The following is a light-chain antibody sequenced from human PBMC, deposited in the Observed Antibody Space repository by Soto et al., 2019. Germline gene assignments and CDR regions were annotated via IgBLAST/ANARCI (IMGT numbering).Light chain of an antibody. J-gene: IGKJ4*01. Sequence: EIVMTQSPATLSVSPGERATLSCRASQSVSSNLAWYQQKPGQAPRLLIYGASTRATGIPARFSGSGSGTEFTLTISSLQSEDFAVYYCQQYYSTPRLTFGGGTKVEIK. CDR3: QQYYSTPRLT. CDR2: GAS. V-gene: IGKV3-15*01. CDR1: QSVSSN.